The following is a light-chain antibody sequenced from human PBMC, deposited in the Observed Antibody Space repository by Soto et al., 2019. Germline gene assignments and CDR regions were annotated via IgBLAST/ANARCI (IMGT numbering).Light chain of an antibody. CDR3: QQYNNWPPDRT. Sequence: EIVMTQSPATLSVSPGERATLSCRASQSVSSNLAWYQQKPGQAPRLLIYGASTRATGIPARFSGSGSGTEFTLTISSLQSADFAIYFCQQYNNWPPDRTFGQGTKVEI. CDR1: QSVSSN. J-gene: IGKJ1*01. CDR2: GAS. V-gene: IGKV3-15*01.